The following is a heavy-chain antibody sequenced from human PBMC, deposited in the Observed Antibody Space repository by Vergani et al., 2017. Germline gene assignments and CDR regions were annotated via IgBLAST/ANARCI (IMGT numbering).Heavy chain of an antibody. CDR2: IYYSGST. CDR1: GGSISSYY. Sequence: QVQLQESGPGLVKPSETLSLTCTVSGGSISSYYWSWIRQPPGKGLEWIGYIYYSGSTNYNPSLKSRVTISVDTSKNQFSLKLSSVTAADTAVYYCARRVIGDYVWGSYRYNAFDIWGQGTMVTVSS. D-gene: IGHD3-16*02. CDR3: ARRVIGDYVWGSYRYNAFDI. J-gene: IGHJ3*02. V-gene: IGHV4-59*08.